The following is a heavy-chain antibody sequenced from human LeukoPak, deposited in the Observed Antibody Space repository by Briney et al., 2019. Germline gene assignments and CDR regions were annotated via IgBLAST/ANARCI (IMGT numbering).Heavy chain of an antibody. J-gene: IGHJ4*02. CDR1: GCTFNRAW. CDR3: ITGDYDFWSGFYSPNHYFDY. V-gene: IGHV3-15*01. Sequence: GGSLRLSCAASGCTFNRAWMSWVRKAPGKGLEWVGRIKGKTAGGAPDYVASVKGRFTISRDDSKNTLFLQMNSLKTEDTAVYYCITGDYDFWSGFYSPNHYFDYWGQGTLVTVSS. D-gene: IGHD3-3*01. CDR2: IKGKTAGGAP.